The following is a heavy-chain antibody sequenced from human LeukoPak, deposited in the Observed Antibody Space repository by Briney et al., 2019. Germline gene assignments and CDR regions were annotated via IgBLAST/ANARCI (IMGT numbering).Heavy chain of an antibody. V-gene: IGHV3-48*03. CDR2: ISRTGTTR. Sequence: GGSLRLSCAASEFTFSSYEMNWVRLAPGKGLEWVSFISRTGTTRYYADSVKSRFSISRDNAKNSLYLQMNSLKAEDTAIYYCARESPRTDALDIWGQGTMVTVSS. CDR3: ARESPRTDALDI. J-gene: IGHJ3*02. CDR1: EFTFSSYE.